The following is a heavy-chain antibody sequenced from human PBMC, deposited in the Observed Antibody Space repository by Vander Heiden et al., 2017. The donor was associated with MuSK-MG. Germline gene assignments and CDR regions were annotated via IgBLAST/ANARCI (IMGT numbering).Heavy chain of an antibody. CDR1: GFSFSDYG. Sequence: QVRLVESGGGVVQPRRSLRLSCAASGFSFSDYGMHWVRQAPGKGLEWVATVSSEGTNKNYVDSVKGRVSISRDNSKNTLYLQMSSLRDEDTAVYYCAKDLEFHCASGSSYIDYWGQGTQVTVSS. CDR3: AKDLEFHCASGSSYIDY. J-gene: IGHJ4*02. D-gene: IGHD3-10*01. CDR2: VSSEGTNK. V-gene: IGHV3-30*18.